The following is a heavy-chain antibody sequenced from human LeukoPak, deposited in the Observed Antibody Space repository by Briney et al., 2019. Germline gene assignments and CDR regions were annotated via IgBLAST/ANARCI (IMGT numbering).Heavy chain of an antibody. CDR2: TSANGGGT. CDR3: AKPITYCGGDCYPDAFDI. J-gene: IGHJ3*02. Sequence: GGSLRLSCVVSGFTFKKYAMTWVRQAPGKGLEWVSTTSANGGGTHYADSVKGRFTISRDTSKNTLYLQMNSLRAEDTAIYYCAKPITYCGGDCYPDAFDIWGQGTMVTVSS. V-gene: IGHV3-23*01. D-gene: IGHD2-21*02. CDR1: GFTFKKYA.